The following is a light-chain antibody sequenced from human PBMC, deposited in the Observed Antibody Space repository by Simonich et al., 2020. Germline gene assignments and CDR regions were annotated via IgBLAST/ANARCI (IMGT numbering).Light chain of an antibody. J-gene: IGLJ3*02. Sequence: QAVLTQPASLSASPGASASLTCTLRSGINVGTYRIYWYQQQPGSPPQYLLRYKSDSDKQQGSGVPSRFSGSKVASANAGILLISGLQSEDEADYYCMIWHSSASVFGGGTKLTVL. CDR3: MIWHSSASV. CDR2: YKSDSDK. CDR1: SGINVGTYR. V-gene: IGLV5-45*01.